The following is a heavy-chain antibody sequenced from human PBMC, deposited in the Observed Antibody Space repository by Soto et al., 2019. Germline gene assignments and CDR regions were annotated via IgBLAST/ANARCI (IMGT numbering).Heavy chain of an antibody. CDR1: GDSGNSYY. CDR2: VYYSGST. D-gene: IGHD6-13*01. J-gene: IGHJ4*02. CDR3: ARAETSGIHYFDY. V-gene: IGHV4-59*02. Sequence: SETLSLTCTVTGDSGNSYYWSWMRQPPGKGLECMGYVYYSGSTNYNPSLKSRVTISVDTSKNQISLRLKSVTAADTAVYYGARAETSGIHYFDYWGQGSLVTVSS.